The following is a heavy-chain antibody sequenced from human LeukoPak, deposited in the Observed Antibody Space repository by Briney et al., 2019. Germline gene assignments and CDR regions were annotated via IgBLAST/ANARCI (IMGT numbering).Heavy chain of an antibody. CDR2: IRYDGSNK. J-gene: IGHJ6*03. V-gene: IGHV3-30*02. CDR1: GFTFSSYG. D-gene: IGHD1-26*01. CDR3: ARAVGATRVIDYYYYYMDV. Sequence: GGSLRLSCAASGFTFSSYGMHWVRQAPGKGLEWVAFIRYDGSNKYYADSVKGRFTISRDNAKNSLYLQMNSLRAEDTAVYYCARAVGATRVIDYYYYYMDVWGKGTTVTVSS.